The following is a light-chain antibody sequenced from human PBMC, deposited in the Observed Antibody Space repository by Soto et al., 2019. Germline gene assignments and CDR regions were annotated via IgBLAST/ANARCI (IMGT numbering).Light chain of an antibody. CDR3: QQYNRWPFT. Sequence: EIVMTQSPATLSVSPVERATLSCRASQSVSSNLAWYQQKPGQAPRLLIYGASTSATGITARFSGSGSGTEFTLTIRSLQSEDFAVYYCQQYNRWPFTFGPGTRVDI. J-gene: IGKJ3*01. CDR2: GAS. V-gene: IGKV3-15*01. CDR1: QSVSSN.